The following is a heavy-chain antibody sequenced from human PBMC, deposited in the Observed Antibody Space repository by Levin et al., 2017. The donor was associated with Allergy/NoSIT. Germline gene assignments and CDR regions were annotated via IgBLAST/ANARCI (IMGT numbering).Heavy chain of an antibody. V-gene: IGHV4-39*01. CDR3: ARAYSGYVWYFDY. Sequence: SETLSLTCTVSGGSISSSSYYWGWIRQPPGKGLEWIGSIYYSGSTYYNPSLKSRVTISVDTSKNQFSLKLSSVTAADTAVYYCARAYSGYVWYFDYWGQGTLVTVSS. CDR1: GGSISSSSYY. CDR2: IYYSGST. J-gene: IGHJ4*02. D-gene: IGHD5-12*01.